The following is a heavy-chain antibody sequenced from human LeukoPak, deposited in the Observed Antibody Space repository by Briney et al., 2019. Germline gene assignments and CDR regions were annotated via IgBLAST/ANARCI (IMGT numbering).Heavy chain of an antibody. V-gene: IGHV1-18*01. Sequence: GASVKVSCKASGYTFTSYGISWVRQAPGPGLEWMGWISAYNGNTNYAQKLQGRVTMTTDTSTSTAYMELRSLRSDDTAVYYCARAPGYYYDRKLSFDYWGQGTLVTVSS. J-gene: IGHJ4*02. CDR2: ISAYNGNT. CDR3: ARAPGYYYDRKLSFDY. CDR1: GYTFTSYG. D-gene: IGHD3-22*01.